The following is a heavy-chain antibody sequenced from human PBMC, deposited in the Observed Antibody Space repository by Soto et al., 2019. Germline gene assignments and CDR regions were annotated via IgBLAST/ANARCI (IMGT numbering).Heavy chain of an antibody. D-gene: IGHD5-18*01. CDR1: GGSISSDY. J-gene: IGHJ6*02. CDR2: IYTSGST. CDR3: ARDRGYSYGTHYYYYYGMDV. Sequence: SETLSLTCTVSGGSISSDYWSWIRQPAGKGLEWIGRIYTSGSTNYNPSLKSRVTMSVDTSKNQFSLKLSPVTAADTAVYYCARDRGYSYGTHYYYYYGMDVWGQGTTVTVS. V-gene: IGHV4-4*07.